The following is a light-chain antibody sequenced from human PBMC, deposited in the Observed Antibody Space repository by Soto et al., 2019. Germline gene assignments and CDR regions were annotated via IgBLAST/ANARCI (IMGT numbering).Light chain of an antibody. CDR2: DAS. V-gene: IGKV1-33*01. Sequence: DIQMTQSPSSLSASVGDRVTITCQASQDISNYLNWYQQKPGKAPKLLIYDASNLETGVPSRFSGSVSGTDFTVTISSLQPEDIAAYYCQQYDNLPPLTFGGGTKVEIK. CDR3: QQYDNLPPLT. CDR1: QDISNY. J-gene: IGKJ4*01.